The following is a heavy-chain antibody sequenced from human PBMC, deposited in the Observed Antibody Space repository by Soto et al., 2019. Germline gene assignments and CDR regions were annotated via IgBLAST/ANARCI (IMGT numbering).Heavy chain of an antibody. J-gene: IGHJ4*02. D-gene: IGHD2-15*01. V-gene: IGHV1-8*01. CDR3: TRARGAETFDF. Sequence: ASVKVSCKASGNSFSRYDIHWVRQATGHGLEWMGWMNPRSGSTGYAQNFRGRVTMTRDSATGTAYIDLSSLRYEDTAIYFCTRARGAETFDFWGQGSRVTVSS. CDR1: GNSFSRYD. CDR2: MNPRSGST.